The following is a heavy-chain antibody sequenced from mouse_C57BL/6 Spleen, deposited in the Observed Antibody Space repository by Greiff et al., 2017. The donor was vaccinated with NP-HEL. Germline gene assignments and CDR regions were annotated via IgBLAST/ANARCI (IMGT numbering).Heavy chain of an antibody. V-gene: IGHV1-80*01. Sequence: QVQLQQSGAELVKPGASVKISCKASGYAFSSYWMNWVKQRPGKGLEWIGQIYPGDGDTNYNGKFKGKATLTADKSSSTAYMQLSSLTSEDSAVYFCARERWDVRAYYAMDYWGQGTSVTVSS. J-gene: IGHJ4*01. CDR2: IYPGDGDT. CDR1: GYAFSSYW. CDR3: ARERWDVRAYYAMDY. D-gene: IGHD4-1*01.